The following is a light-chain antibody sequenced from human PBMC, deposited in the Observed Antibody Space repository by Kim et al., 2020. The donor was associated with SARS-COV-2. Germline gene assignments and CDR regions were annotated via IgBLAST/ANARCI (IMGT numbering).Light chain of an antibody. CDR3: QQYYSTPPS. V-gene: IGKV4-1*01. Sequence: RATLKCKSSQTVLYNSSNKNYLAWYQQKPGQAPKLLIYWASIRESGVSDRFSGSGSETDFTLTISSLQAEDVAVYYCQQYYSTPPSFGQGTKLEI. J-gene: IGKJ2*03. CDR2: WAS. CDR1: QTVLYNSSNKNY.